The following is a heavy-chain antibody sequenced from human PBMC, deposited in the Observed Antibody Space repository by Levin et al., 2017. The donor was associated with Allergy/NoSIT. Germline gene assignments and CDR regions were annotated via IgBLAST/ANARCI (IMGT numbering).Heavy chain of an antibody. V-gene: IGHV1-18*01. D-gene: IGHD6-6*01. CDR3: TRGTRSSSSGLGY. CDR2: ISGYNGNT. J-gene: IGHJ4*02. Sequence: GESLKISCKPSGYTFSNYDITWVRQAPGQGLEWMGWISGYNGNTNYAQKVQGRVTITTDTSTSTVYMELRSLRSDDTAVYYCTRGTRSSSSGLGYWGQGTLVTVSS. CDR1: GYTFSNYD.